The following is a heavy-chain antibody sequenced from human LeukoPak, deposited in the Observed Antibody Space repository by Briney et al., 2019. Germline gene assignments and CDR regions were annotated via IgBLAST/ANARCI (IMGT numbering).Heavy chain of an antibody. CDR2: IYYSGST. D-gene: IGHD3-22*01. CDR3: ARCPYYCDSSGDYVY. Sequence: SETLSLTCTVSGGSISSYYWSWIRHPPGKGLEWVGYIYYSGSTNHNPSLKGRVTISVDTSKNQFSLKLSSVAAADTAVYYCARCPYYCDSSGDYVYWGQGALVTVSS. V-gene: IGHV4-59*01. J-gene: IGHJ4*02. CDR1: GGSISSYY.